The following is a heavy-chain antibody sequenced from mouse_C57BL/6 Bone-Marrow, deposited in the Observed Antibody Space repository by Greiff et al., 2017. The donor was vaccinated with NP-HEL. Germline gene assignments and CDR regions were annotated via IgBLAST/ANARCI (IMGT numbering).Heavy chain of an antibody. Sequence: QVQLQQPGAELVKPGASVKLSCKASGYTFTSYWMHWVKQRPGRGLEWIGRIDPNSGGTKYNEKFKSKATLTVDKASSTVYMKLSSLTSEDSAVDYCARVGVFITTVGSGAYYAMDYWGQGTSVTVSS. CDR3: ARVGVFITTVGSGAYYAMDY. J-gene: IGHJ4*01. CDR2: IDPNSGGT. V-gene: IGHV1-72*01. D-gene: IGHD1-1*01. CDR1: GYTFTSYW.